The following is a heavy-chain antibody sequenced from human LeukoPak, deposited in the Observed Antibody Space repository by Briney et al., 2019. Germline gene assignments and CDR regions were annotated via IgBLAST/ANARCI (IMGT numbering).Heavy chain of an antibody. CDR1: GYTFTGYY. V-gene: IGHV1-2*06. D-gene: IGHD6-19*01. J-gene: IGHJ4*02. Sequence: ASVKVSCKASGYTFTGYYIHWVRQAPGQGLEWMGRINPDSGDTNYAQKFQGRVTVARDTSISTAYMELSSLRSDDTAVYYCARVGRESSTGWLDYWGQGTLVTVSS. CDR2: INPDSGDT. CDR3: ARVGRESSTGWLDY.